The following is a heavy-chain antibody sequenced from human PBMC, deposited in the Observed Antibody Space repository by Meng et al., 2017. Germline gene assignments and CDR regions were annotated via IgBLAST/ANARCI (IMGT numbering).Heavy chain of an antibody. J-gene: IGHJ4*02. CDR2: IIPIFGTA. CDR3: ARERLDYYDSSGYYLGGFDY. D-gene: IGHD3-22*01. CDR1: GGTFSSYA. V-gene: IGHV1-69*01. Sequence: QVQLVQFGAGGKKPGSSGKVSCKASGGTFSSYAISWVRQAPGQGLEWMGGIIPIFGTANYAQKFQGRVTITADESTSTAYMELSSLRSEDTAVYYCARERLDYYDSSGYYLGGFDYWGQGTLVTVSS.